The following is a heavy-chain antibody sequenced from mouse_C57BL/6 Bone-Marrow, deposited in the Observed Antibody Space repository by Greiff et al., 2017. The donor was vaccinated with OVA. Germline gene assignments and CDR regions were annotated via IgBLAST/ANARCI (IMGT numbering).Heavy chain of an antibody. D-gene: IGHD1-1*01. CDR2: IWSGGST. V-gene: IGHV2-4*01. J-gene: IGHJ1*03. CDR1: GFSLTSYG. Sequence: VQLQESGPGLVQPSQSLSITCTVSGFSLTSYGVHWVRQPPGKGLEWLGVIWSGGSTDYNAAFISRLSISKDNSKRQVFFKMNSLQADDTAIYYCAKTGFITTVVATLDWYFDVWGTGTTVTVSS. CDR3: AKTGFITTVVATLDWYFDV.